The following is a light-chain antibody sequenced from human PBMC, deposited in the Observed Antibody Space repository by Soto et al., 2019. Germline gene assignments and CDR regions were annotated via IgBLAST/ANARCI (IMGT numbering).Light chain of an antibody. J-gene: IGKJ5*01. V-gene: IGKV3-11*01. CDR2: AAS. CDR1: QSVSSY. CDR3: QQSGSSPIT. Sequence: EIVLTQSPATLSLSPGERATLSCRASQSVSSYLAWYQQKPGQAPRLLIYAASNRATGIPARFSGSGSGTDFTLTISSLEPEDFAVYYCQQSGSSPITFGQGTRLEIK.